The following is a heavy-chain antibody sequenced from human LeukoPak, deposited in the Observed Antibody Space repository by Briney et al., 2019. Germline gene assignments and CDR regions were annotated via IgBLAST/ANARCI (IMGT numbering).Heavy chain of an antibody. CDR2: ISSDSNSI. CDR3: ARDLGYCTNGVCHTRFDY. D-gene: IGHD2-8*01. V-gene: IGHV3-21*01. J-gene: IGHJ4*02. CDR1: GLNFNSHT. Sequence: PGGSLRLSCVASGLNFNSHTMKWVCQAPGKGLEWVSSISSDSNSIYHADSVKGRFTISRDNAKNSLYLQMNSLRAEDTAVYYCARDLGYCTNGVCHTRFDYWGQGTLVAVSS.